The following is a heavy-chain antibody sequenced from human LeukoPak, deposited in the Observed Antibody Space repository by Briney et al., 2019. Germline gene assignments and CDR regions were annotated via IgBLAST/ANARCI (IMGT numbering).Heavy chain of an antibody. J-gene: IGHJ6*03. CDR2: ISGSGGST. Sequence: PGGSLRLSCAASGFTFSSYGMSWVRQAPGKGLEWVSGISGSGGSTYYADSVKGRFTISRDNSKNTLYLQMNSLRAEDTAVYYCAGVHSDYGSGSYFMSYYYYYMDVWGKGTTVTISS. D-gene: IGHD3-10*01. CDR3: AGVHSDYGSGSYFMSYYYYYMDV. V-gene: IGHV3-23*01. CDR1: GFTFSSYG.